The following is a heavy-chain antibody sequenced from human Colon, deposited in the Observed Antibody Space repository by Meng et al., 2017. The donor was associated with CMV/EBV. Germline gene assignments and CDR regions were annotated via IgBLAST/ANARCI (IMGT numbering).Heavy chain of an antibody. CDR1: YSFGSHY. V-gene: IGHV1-46*01. CDR2: MNPSGGTT. J-gene: IGHJ4*02. Sequence: YSFGSHYLHWVRQAPGHGFEWMGVMNPSGGTTKYVEKFQGGVTMTSDTSMSTAYMELSSLRSEDTALYYCAKGEAGPFWTGSNYFESWGQGTLVTVSS. D-gene: IGHD3/OR15-3a*01. CDR3: AKGEAGPFWTGSNYFES.